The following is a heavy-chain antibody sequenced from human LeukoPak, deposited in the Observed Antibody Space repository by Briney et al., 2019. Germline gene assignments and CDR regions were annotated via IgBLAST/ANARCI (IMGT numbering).Heavy chain of an antibody. J-gene: IGHJ4*02. CDR3: ARGRGSTSRY. D-gene: IGHD5-12*01. Sequence: ASVKVSCEASGYTFTSYSITWVRPAPGQGLEWMGWVSTYNGDTNYAQSLQGRVTMTTDTSTSTAYMEWRSLRSDDTALYFCARGRGSTSRYWGQGPLVTVSS. CDR2: VSTYNGDT. CDR1: GYTFTSYS. V-gene: IGHV1-18*01.